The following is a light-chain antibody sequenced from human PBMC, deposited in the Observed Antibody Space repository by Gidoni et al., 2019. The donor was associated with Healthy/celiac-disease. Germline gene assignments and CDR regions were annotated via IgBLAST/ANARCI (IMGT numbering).Light chain of an antibody. CDR3: PPRYSTPRT. CDR1: QSISSY. V-gene: IGKV1-39*01. Sequence: DIQMTQSPSSLSASVGDRVTITCRASQSISSYLNWYQQKPGKAPKLLIYAASSLQSGVPSRFSGRGSGTDFTFHISRLQPEDFATYHCPPRYSTPRTFGQGTKLEIK. J-gene: IGKJ2*01. CDR2: AAS.